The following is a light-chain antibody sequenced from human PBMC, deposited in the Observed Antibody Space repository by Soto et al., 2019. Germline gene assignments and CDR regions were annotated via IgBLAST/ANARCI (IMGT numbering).Light chain of an antibody. J-gene: IGLJ2*01. CDR2: DVS. CDR3: CSYAGAIAV. V-gene: IGLV2-11*01. CDR1: SSDVGGYNY. Sequence: QSALTQPRSVSGSPGQSVTISCTGTSSDVGGYNYVSWYQQHPGKAPKLMIYDVSKRPSGVTDRFSGSKSGNTASLTISGLQAEDEADYYCCSYAGAIAVFRGGTKLTVL.